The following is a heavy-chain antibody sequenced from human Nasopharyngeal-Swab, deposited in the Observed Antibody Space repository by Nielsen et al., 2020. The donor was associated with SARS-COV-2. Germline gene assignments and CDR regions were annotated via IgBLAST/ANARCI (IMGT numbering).Heavy chain of an antibody. Sequence: GESLKISYAASGLTFSSYAMNWVRQAPGKGLEWISYISGSSSTMSYADSVEGRFSISRDNVKNSLFLQMDSLRDTDTATYYCVTSLLSMHYWGQGILVTVSS. CDR2: ISGSSSTM. J-gene: IGHJ1*01. CDR3: VTSLLSMHY. CDR1: GLTFSSYA. D-gene: IGHD2/OR15-2a*01. V-gene: IGHV3-48*02.